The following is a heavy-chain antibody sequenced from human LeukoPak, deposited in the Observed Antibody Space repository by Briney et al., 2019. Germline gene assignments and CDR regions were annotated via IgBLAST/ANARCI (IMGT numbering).Heavy chain of an antibody. CDR2: LSGSGGST. J-gene: IGHJ3*02. D-gene: IGHD2-15*01. CDR1: GFTFSSYA. Sequence: GGSLRLSCAASGFTFSSYALSWVPQAQGKGLEWVSALSGSGGSTYYADSGKGRFTISRDNSKNTLYLQMNSLRAEDTAVYYCAGDCSGGSCFDAFDIWGQGTMVTVSS. V-gene: IGHV3-23*01. CDR3: AGDCSGGSCFDAFDI.